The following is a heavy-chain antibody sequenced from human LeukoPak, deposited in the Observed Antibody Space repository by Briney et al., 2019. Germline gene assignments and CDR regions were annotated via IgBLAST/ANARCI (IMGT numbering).Heavy chain of an antibody. Sequence: GGSLRLSCAASGFTVSSNEMSWVRQAPGKGLEWVSAISGSGGSTYYADSVKGRFTISRDNSKNTLYLQMNSLRAEDTAVYYCAKNSGVHTKTTFGYWGQGTLVTVSS. J-gene: IGHJ4*02. D-gene: IGHD1-7*01. CDR1: GFTVSSNE. V-gene: IGHV3-23*01. CDR3: AKNSGVHTKTTFGY. CDR2: ISGSGGST.